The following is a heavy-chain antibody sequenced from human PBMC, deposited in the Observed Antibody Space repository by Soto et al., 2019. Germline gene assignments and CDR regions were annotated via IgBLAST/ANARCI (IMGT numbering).Heavy chain of an antibody. V-gene: IGHV3-23*01. D-gene: IGHD2-2*01. J-gene: IGHJ4*02. Sequence: GGSLRLSCAASGFTFSNYAMNWVRQAPGKGLEWVSGISGGSGDSTFYADSVKGRFTISRDNSKNTLHLQMNSLRTEDTAVYYCAKNQPSWATRAAFDYWGQGTLVTVSS. CDR1: GFTFSNYA. CDR2: ISGGSGDST. CDR3: AKNQPSWATRAAFDY.